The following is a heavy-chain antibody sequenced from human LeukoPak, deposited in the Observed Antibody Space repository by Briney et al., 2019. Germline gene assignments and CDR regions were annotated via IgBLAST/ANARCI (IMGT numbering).Heavy chain of an antibody. J-gene: IGHJ4*02. CDR1: GGSISSGSYY. D-gene: IGHD3-22*01. Sequence: NSSETLSLTCTVSGGSISSGSYYWSWIRQPAGKGLECIGRIYTSGSTNYNPSLKSRVTISVDTSKNQFSLKLSSVTAADTAVYYCARENYYDSSGYSDWGQGTLVTVSS. CDR2: IYTSGST. V-gene: IGHV4-61*02. CDR3: ARENYYDSSGYSD.